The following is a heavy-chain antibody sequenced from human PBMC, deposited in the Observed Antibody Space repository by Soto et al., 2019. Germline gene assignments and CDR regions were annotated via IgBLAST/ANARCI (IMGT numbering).Heavy chain of an antibody. D-gene: IGHD6-13*01. CDR2: ISSSSSYI. J-gene: IGHJ4*02. CDR3: ARDPEESAIAAAGN. Sequence: VQLVESGGGLVKPGGSLRLSCAASGFTFSSYSMNWVRQAPGKGLEWVSSISSSSSYIYYADSVKGRFTISRDNAKNSLYLQMNSLRAEDTAVYYCARDPEESAIAAAGNWGQGTLVTVSS. V-gene: IGHV3-21*01. CDR1: GFTFSSYS.